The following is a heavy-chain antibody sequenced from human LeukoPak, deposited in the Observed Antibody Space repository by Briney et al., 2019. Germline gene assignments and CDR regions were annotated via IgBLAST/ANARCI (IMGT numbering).Heavy chain of an antibody. CDR3: AVGYCSSTSCYREYFQH. D-gene: IGHD2-2*02. V-gene: IGHV4-38-2*01. CDR2: IYHSGST. Sequence: SETLSLTRAVSGYSISSGYYWGWIRQPPGKGLEWIGTIYHSGSTYYNPSLKSRVTISVDTSKNQFSLKLSSVTAADTAVYYCAVGYCSSTSCYREYFQHWGQGTLVTVSS. J-gene: IGHJ1*01. CDR1: GYSISSGYY.